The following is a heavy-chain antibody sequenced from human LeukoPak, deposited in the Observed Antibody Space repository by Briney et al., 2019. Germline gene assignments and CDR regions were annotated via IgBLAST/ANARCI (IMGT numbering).Heavy chain of an antibody. V-gene: IGHV1-46*01. CDR2: INPSGGST. J-gene: IGHJ4*02. D-gene: IGHD6-25*01. CDR3: ARDSKPNGRLGFDY. CDR1: GYTFTTYH. Sequence: ASVKVSCKASGYTFTTYHMHWVRQAPGQGLEWMGIINPSGGSTNYAQKFQGRVTMTRDMSTSTAYMELSSLRSEDTAVYYCARDSKPNGRLGFDYWGQGTLVTVSS.